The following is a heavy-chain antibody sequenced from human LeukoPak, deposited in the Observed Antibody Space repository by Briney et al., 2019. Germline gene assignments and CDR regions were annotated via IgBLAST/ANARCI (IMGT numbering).Heavy chain of an antibody. V-gene: IGHV3-7*01. Sequence: GGSLRLSCAASGFTFSSYWMSWVRQAPGKGLEWVANIKQDGSEKYYVDSVKGRFTISRDNAKNSLYLQMNSLRAEDTAVYYCARDYISHGYTVQPFDYWAREPWLPSPQ. CDR3: ARDYISHGYTVQPFDY. D-gene: IGHD5-24*01. J-gene: IGHJ4*02. CDR1: GFTFSSYW. CDR2: IKQDGSEK.